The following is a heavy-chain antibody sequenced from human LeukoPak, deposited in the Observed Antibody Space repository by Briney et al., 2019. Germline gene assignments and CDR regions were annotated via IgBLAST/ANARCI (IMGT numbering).Heavy chain of an antibody. CDR1: GFTFDDYG. D-gene: IGHD1-26*01. V-gene: IGHV3-20*04. CDR2: INWNGGSA. Sequence: GGSLRLSCAASGFTFDDYGMSWVRQAPGKGLEWVPGINWNGGSAGYADSVKGRFTISRDNSKNTLYLQMNSLRAEDTAVYYCAKEESGSYYFDYWGQGTLVTVSS. CDR3: AKEESGSYYFDY. J-gene: IGHJ4*02.